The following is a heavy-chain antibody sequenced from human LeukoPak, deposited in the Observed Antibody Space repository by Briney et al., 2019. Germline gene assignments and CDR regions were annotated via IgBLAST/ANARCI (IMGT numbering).Heavy chain of an antibody. CDR2: ISNSGSTI. Sequence: GGSLRLSCAASGLTFSDYYMSWIRQAPGKGLEWVSYISNSGSTIYYADSVKGRFTISRDNAKNSLYLQMNSLRAEDTAVYYCARDPTTTYYYDSSGDYWGQGTLVTVSS. D-gene: IGHD3-22*01. CDR1: GLTFSDYY. V-gene: IGHV3-11*01. J-gene: IGHJ4*02. CDR3: ARDPTTTYYYDSSGDY.